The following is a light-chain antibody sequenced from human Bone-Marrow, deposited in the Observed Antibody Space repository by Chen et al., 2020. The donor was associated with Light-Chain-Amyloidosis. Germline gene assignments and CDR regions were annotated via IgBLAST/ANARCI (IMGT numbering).Light chain of an antibody. CDR2: WAS. Sequence: DIVMTQSPDSLAVSLGERATINCKSSQSVLYSPNTKNSLAWYQQKPGQPPKLLIAWASTREPGVPDRFSGSGSRTDFVLTINSLQAEDGAVYYCQQYYTTPYTFGQGTKLEIK. V-gene: IGKV4-1*01. J-gene: IGKJ2*01. CDR1: QSVLYSPNTKNS. CDR3: QQYYTTPYT.